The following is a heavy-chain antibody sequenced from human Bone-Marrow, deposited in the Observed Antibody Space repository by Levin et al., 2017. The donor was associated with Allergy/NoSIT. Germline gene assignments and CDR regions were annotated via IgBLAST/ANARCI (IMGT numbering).Heavy chain of an antibody. CDR1: GFTFSSYA. CDR2: ISYDGSNK. J-gene: IGHJ4*02. CDR3: ARELGGNPNY. D-gene: IGHD4-23*01. V-gene: IGHV3-30-3*01. Sequence: GESLKISCAASGFTFSSYAMHWVRQAPGKGLEWVAVISYDGSNKYYADSVKGRFTISRDNSKNTLYLQMNSLRAEDTAVYYCARELGGNPNYWGQGTLVTVSS.